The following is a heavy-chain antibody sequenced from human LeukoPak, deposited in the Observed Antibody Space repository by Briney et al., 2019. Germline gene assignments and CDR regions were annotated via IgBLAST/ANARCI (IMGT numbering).Heavy chain of an antibody. D-gene: IGHD3-22*01. J-gene: IGHJ5*02. V-gene: IGHV1-8*03. CDR3: ARDYDRSGYYQFDP. CDR2: MNPDSGNT. Sequence: GASVKVSXKASGYTFTSYDINWVRQAPGQGLEWMGLMNPDSGNTGYAQKFQGRVTITRNTSIRTAYMELSSLRSEDTAVYYCARDYDRSGYYQFDPWGQGTLVTASS. CDR1: GYTFTSYD.